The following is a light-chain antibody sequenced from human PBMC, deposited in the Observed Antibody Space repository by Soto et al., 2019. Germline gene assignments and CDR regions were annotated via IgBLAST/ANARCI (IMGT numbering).Light chain of an antibody. CDR1: SSNIGAGYD. J-gene: IGLJ2*01. Sequence: QSVLTQPTSVSGAPGQRVTISCTGSSSNIGAGYDVHWYQQLPGTAPKLLIYGNSNRPSGVPDRFSGSKSGTSASLAITGLQAEDEADYYCQSYDSSLSGWDVVFGGGTKLTVL. CDR3: QSYDSSLSGWDVV. CDR2: GNS. V-gene: IGLV1-40*01.